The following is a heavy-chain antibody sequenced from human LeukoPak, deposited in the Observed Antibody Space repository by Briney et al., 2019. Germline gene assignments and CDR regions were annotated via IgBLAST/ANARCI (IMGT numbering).Heavy chain of an antibody. J-gene: IGHJ5*02. CDR2: ISGSGGST. D-gene: IGHD5-12*01. CDR3: ARDGIGSGYDFDH. V-gene: IGHV3-23*01. CDR1: GFTFSSYA. Sequence: GGSLRLSCAASGFTFSSYAMSWVRQAPGKGLEWVSAISGSGGSTYYADSVKGRFTISRDNAKNTLYLQMNSLRAEDTAVYYCARDGIGSGYDFDHWGQGAMVSVSS.